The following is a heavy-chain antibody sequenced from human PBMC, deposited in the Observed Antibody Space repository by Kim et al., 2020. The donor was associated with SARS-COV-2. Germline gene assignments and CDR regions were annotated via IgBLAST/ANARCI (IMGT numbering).Heavy chain of an antibody. CDR3: AKDSLFSARGRGAFDI. D-gene: IGHD3-10*01. J-gene: IGHJ3*02. CDR2: ISDSGDST. Sequence: GGSLRLSCATSGFTFSDFAMTWVRQAPGKGLEWVSSISDSGDSTYYADSVKGRFSISRDYSKNTLFLQMNSLRAEDTAIYYCAKDSLFSARGRGAFDIWGQGTVVTVSS. V-gene: IGHV3-23*01. CDR1: GFTFSDFA.